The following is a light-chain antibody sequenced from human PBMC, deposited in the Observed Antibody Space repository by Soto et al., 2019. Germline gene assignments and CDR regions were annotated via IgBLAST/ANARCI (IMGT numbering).Light chain of an antibody. J-gene: IGKJ4*01. V-gene: IGKV1-12*01. CDR1: QDISKR. CDR2: ASS. CDR3: QQADSIPLT. Sequence: DIQMTQSPSFVSASVGDRVTITCRASQDISKRLAWYQQKPGRAPKILIFASSTLQIGVPSRFSGSGSGTDFTLTISRLQTEDSATYYCQQADSIPLTFGGGTNVDFK.